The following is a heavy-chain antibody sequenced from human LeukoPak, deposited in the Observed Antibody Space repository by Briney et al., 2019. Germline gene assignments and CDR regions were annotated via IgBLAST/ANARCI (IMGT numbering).Heavy chain of an antibody. Sequence: ASVRVSCKASGYTFTGNFMHWVRQAPGQGLEWMGLINPDSGGANYAQNFQGRVTMTRDTSISTVYMELSRLRSDDTAVYYCARGTDCSGGSCLDYWGQGTWSPSPQ. CDR3: ARGTDCSGGSCLDY. V-gene: IGHV1-2*06. J-gene: IGHJ4*02. CDR2: INPDSGGA. CDR1: GYTFTGNF. D-gene: IGHD2-15*01.